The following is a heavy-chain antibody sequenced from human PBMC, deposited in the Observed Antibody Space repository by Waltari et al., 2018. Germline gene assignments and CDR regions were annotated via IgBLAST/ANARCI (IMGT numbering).Heavy chain of an antibody. J-gene: IGHJ4*02. V-gene: IGHV1-2*06. CDR1: GYTFTGYY. D-gene: IGHD3-22*01. Sequence: QVQLVQSGAEVKKPGASVKVSCKASGYTFTGYYMHRVRQAPGQGLEWMGRINPNSGGTNYAQKFQGRVTMTRDTSISTAYMELSRLRSDDTAVYYCARGGDSSGYYWDAPDYFDYWGQGTLVTVSS. CDR3: ARGGDSSGYYWDAPDYFDY. CDR2: INPNSGGT.